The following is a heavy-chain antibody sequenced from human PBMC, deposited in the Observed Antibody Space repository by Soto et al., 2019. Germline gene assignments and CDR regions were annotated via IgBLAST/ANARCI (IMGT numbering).Heavy chain of an antibody. CDR3: ARGVYCSGGSCYLDWFDP. D-gene: IGHD2-15*01. CDR1: GGSISSYY. V-gene: IGHV4-59*01. Sequence: SETLSLTCTVSGGSISSYYWSWIWQPPGKGLEWIGYIYYSGSTNYNPSLKSRVTISVDTSKNQFSLKLSSVTAADTAVYYCARGVYCSGGSCYLDWFDPWGQGTLVTVSS. J-gene: IGHJ5*02. CDR2: IYYSGST.